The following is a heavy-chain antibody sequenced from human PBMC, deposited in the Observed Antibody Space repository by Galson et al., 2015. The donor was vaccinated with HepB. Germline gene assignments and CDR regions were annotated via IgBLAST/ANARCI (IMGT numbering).Heavy chain of an antibody. CDR1: GGSISSSSYY. Sequence: ETLSLTCTVSGGSISSSSYYWGWIRQPPGKGLEWIGSIYYSGSTYYNSSLKSRVTISVHTSKNQFSLRLNSVTAADTAVYYCARRVWLAPDVPAYYYKDMDVWGQGTTVTVSS. D-gene: IGHD2-2*01. V-gene: IGHV4-39*01. J-gene: IGHJ6*02. CDR3: ARRVWLAPDVPAYYYKDMDV. CDR2: IYYSGST.